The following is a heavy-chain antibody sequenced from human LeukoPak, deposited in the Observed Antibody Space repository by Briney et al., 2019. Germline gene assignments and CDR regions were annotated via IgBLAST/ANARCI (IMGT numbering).Heavy chain of an antibody. CDR2: MNHDGSEK. Sequence: PGGSLRLSCAASGFTFSGCWMSWVRQAPGKGLEWVANMNHDGSEKYYVDSVKGRFTISRDNAKNSLYLQMNSLRAEDTAVYYCARDLGSSPFGDYWGQGTLVTVSS. J-gene: IGHJ4*02. CDR1: GFTFSGCW. D-gene: IGHD6-6*01. CDR3: ARDLGSSPFGDY. V-gene: IGHV3-7*03.